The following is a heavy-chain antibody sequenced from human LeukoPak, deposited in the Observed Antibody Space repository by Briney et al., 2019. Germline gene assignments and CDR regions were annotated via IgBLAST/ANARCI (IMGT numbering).Heavy chain of an antibody. CDR1: GGTFSSYA. J-gene: IGHJ4*02. D-gene: IGHD6-19*01. V-gene: IGHV1-69*05. CDR3: ARTPKDHSSGWYGGEPPQTSLDY. CDR2: IIPIFGTS. Sequence: SVKVSCKAPGGTFSSYAISWVRQAPGQGLEWMGGIIPIFGTSTYAQKFQGRVTITTDESTSTVYMELSSLRSEDTAVYYCARTPKDHSSGWYGGEPPQTSLDYWGQGTLVTVSS.